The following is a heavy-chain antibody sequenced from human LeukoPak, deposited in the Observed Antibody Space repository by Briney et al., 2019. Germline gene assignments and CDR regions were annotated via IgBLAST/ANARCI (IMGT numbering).Heavy chain of an antibody. Sequence: SETLSPTCTVSGGSISSYYWSWIRQPAGKGLEWIGRIHPSGSTNYNPSLKSRVTLSVDTSKNQFSLKLNSVTAADTAVYYCARGPPPDFDYWGRGTLVTVSS. CDR1: GGSISSYY. CDR2: IHPSGST. J-gene: IGHJ4*02. CDR3: ARGPPPDFDY. V-gene: IGHV4-4*07.